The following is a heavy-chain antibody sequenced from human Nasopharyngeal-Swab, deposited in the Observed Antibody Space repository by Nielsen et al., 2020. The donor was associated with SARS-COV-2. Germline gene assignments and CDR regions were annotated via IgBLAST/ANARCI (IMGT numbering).Heavy chain of an antibody. CDR3: ARAPRIAAAGTSNWFDP. V-gene: IGHV1-2*06. J-gene: IGHJ5*02. CDR1: GYTFTGYY. D-gene: IGHD6-13*01. Sequence: ASGKVSCKASGYTFTGYYRHWGRQAPGQGREGMGRINPNSGGTNYAQKFQGRVTMTRDTSISTAYMELSRLRSDDTAVYYCARAPRIAAAGTSNWFDPWGQGTLVTVSS. CDR2: INPNSGGT.